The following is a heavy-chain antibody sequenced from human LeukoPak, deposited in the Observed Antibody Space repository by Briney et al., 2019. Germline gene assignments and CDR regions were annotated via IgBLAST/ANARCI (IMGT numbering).Heavy chain of an antibody. D-gene: IGHD1-20*01. CDR3: ARSHNWNDRAPYYYYMDV. Sequence: SETLSLTCTVSGGSISSGSYYWSWIRQAPGKGLEWIGEINHSGSTNYNPSLKSRLTMSVDTSKNQFSLKLTSVTAADTAVYYCARSHNWNDRAPYYYYMDVWGKGTTVTISS. V-gene: IGHV4-39*07. J-gene: IGHJ6*03. CDR2: INHSGST. CDR1: GGSISSGSYY.